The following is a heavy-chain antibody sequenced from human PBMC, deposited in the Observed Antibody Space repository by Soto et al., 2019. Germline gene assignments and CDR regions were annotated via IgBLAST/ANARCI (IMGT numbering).Heavy chain of an antibody. CDR3: ARHYDGDFDY. V-gene: IGHV4-34*01. Sequence: QVQLHQWGAGLLRPSETLSLTCTVSGGSFTGYYWSWIRQSPGKGLEWIGEINYSAGTFYNPSLKRRVLIEIDAPKNHLSLKLTSVTAADAAVYFCARHYDGDFDYCGQGVLVTV. CDR1: GGSFTGYY. J-gene: IGHJ4*02. D-gene: IGHD5-12*01. CDR2: INYSAGT.